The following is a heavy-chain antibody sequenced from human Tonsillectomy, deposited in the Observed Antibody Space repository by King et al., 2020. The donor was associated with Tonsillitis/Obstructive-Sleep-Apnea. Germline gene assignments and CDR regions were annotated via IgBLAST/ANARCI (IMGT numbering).Heavy chain of an antibody. D-gene: IGHD3-3*01. CDR2: ISSRSSYT. Sequence: VQLVESGGGLVKPGGSLRISCAASGFTFSDYYMSWIRQAPGKGLEWVSHISSRSSYTKYADSVKGRFTISRDNAKNSLYLHMNNLIAEDTAVYYCAGGYDFWSGYYLPYFDYWGQGTLVTVSS. CDR1: GFTFSDYY. V-gene: IGHV3-11*05. CDR3: AGGYDFWSGYYLPYFDY. J-gene: IGHJ4*02.